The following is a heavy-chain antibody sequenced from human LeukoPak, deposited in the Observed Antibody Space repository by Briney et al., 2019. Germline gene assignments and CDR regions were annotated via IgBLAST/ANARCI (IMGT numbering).Heavy chain of an antibody. V-gene: IGHV4-59*01. Sequence: EWIGYIHYSGSTSYNPSLKSRVTISVDTSKNQFSLKLTSVTSADTAVYYCARDAGATAYWGHGALVTVSS. J-gene: IGHJ4*01. CDR2: IHYSGST. D-gene: IGHD4/OR15-4a*01. CDR3: ARDAGATAY.